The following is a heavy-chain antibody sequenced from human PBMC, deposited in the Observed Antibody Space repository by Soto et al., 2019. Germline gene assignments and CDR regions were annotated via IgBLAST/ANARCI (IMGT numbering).Heavy chain of an antibody. D-gene: IGHD1-26*01. CDR2: IRSKAKDYAT. Sequence: EVQLVESGGGLVQPGGSVKLSCAASGFNFSVSSMHWVRQASGKGLEWVGRIRSKAKDYATAYAESVKGRFAISSDDLKNTMYLQMSSRRTEDTAMYYCAIEGAGFGQWGQGTLVTVSS. V-gene: IGHV3-73*01. J-gene: IGHJ4*02. CDR1: GFNFSVSS. CDR3: AIEGAGFGQ.